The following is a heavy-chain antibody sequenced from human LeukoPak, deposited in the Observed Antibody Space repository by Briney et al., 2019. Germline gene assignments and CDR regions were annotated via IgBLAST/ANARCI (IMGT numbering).Heavy chain of an antibody. Sequence: SETLSLTCAVSGGSISSSNWWSWGRQPPGKGLEWIGEIYHSGSTNCNPSLKSRVTISVDKSKNQFSLKLSPVTAADTAVYYCASRDTSGYDYWGQGTLVTVSS. J-gene: IGHJ4*02. CDR1: GGSISSSNW. V-gene: IGHV4-4*02. CDR2: IYHSGST. D-gene: IGHD3-22*01. CDR3: ASRDTSGYDY.